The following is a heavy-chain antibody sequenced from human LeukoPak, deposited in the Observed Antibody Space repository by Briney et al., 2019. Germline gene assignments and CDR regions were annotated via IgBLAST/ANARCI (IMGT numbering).Heavy chain of an antibody. CDR3: AKDMFRGVIIKDPRYYSYGMDV. J-gene: IGHJ6*02. CDR2: ISGSGGST. CDR1: GFTFSSYA. V-gene: IGHV3-23*01. D-gene: IGHD3-10*01. Sequence: GGSLRLSCAASGFTFSSYAMSWVRQAPGKGLEWVSAISGSGGSTYYADSVKGRFTISRDNSKNTLYLQMNSLRAEDTAVNYCAKDMFRGVIIKDPRYYSYGMDVWGQGPRSPSP.